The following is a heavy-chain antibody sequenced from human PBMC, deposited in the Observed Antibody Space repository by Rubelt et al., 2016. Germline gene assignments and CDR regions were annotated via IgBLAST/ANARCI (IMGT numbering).Heavy chain of an antibody. Sequence: QVQLQESGPGLVKPSETLSLTCTVSGYSISSGYYWGWIRQPPGKGLEWIGSIYHRGSTYYNPSLKVRVTISVDTSKNQFSLKLSSVTAADTAVYYCASGLSSSGWYGGDDAFDIWGQGTMVTVSS. V-gene: IGHV4-38-2*02. CDR2: IYHRGST. CDR1: GYSISSGYY. CDR3: ASGLSSSGWYGGDDAFDI. J-gene: IGHJ3*02. D-gene: IGHD6-19*01.